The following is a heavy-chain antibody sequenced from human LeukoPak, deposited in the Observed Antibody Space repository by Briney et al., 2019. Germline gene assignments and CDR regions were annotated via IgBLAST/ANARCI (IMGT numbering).Heavy chain of an antibody. J-gene: IGHJ1*01. D-gene: IGHD4-17*01. CDR2: ISGSGVGT. CDR3: AKEIYGDSAGGRFQH. CDR1: GFTFSSYA. Sequence: GGSLRLSCAASGFTFSSYAMSWVRQAPGKGLEWVSVISGSGVGTYYADSVKGRFTISRDNSKNTLYLQMNSLRAEDTAVYYCAKEIYGDSAGGRFQHWGQGTLVTVSS. V-gene: IGHV3-23*01.